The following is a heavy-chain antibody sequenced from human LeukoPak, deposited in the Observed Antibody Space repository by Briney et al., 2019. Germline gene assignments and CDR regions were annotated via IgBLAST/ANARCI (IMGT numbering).Heavy chain of an antibody. CDR1: GGSFSGDY. Sequence: SETLSLTCAVYGGSFSGDYWSWIRQPPGKGLEWIGEINHGGSTNYNPSLKSRVTILVDTSKNQFSLKLSSVTAADTAVYYCAKSIFGVVPDAFDIWGQGTMVTVSS. CDR3: AKSIFGVVPDAFDI. CDR2: INHGGST. V-gene: IGHV4-34*01. D-gene: IGHD3-3*01. J-gene: IGHJ3*02.